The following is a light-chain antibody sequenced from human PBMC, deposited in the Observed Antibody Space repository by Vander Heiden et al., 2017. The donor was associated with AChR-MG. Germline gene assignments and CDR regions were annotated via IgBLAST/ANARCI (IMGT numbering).Light chain of an antibody. J-gene: IGKJ4*01. Sequence: EIVMTQSPATVSVSPGERVTLSCRASESVNTKLAGYQQKPGQAPSRLIYGASTRATGVPARFSGSGFGTDFTLTISSLQSEDFALYYCQQYNKWPPVTFGGGTKVDIK. V-gene: IGKV3-15*01. CDR1: ESVNTK. CDR2: GAS. CDR3: QQYNKWPPVT.